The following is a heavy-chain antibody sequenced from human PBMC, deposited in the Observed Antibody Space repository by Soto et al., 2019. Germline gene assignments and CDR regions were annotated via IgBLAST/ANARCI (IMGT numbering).Heavy chain of an antibody. CDR3: ARAADYDFWSGYYTPHAFDI. CDR2: ISAYNGNT. V-gene: IGHV1-18*01. CDR1: GYTFTSYG. J-gene: IGHJ3*02. Sequence: ASVKVSCKASGYTFTSYGISWVRQAPGQGLEWMGWISAYNGNTNYAQKLQGRVTMTTDTSTSTAYMELRSLRSDDTAVYYCARAADYDFWSGYYTPHAFDIWGQGTMVTVSS. D-gene: IGHD3-3*01.